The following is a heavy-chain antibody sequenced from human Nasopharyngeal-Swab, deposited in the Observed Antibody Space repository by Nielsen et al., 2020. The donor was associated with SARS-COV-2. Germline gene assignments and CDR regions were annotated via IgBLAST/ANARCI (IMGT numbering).Heavy chain of an antibody. Sequence: SETLSLTCTVSGGSISSGGYYWGWIRQPPGKGREWIGSIYYSGSTYYNPSLKSRVTISVDTSKNQFFLKLSSVTAADTAVYYCARHLSRTYYFGSGVRDFDYWGQGTLVTVSS. J-gene: IGHJ4*02. CDR1: GGSISSGGYY. CDR2: IYYSGST. V-gene: IGHV4-39*01. D-gene: IGHD3-10*01. CDR3: ARHLSRTYYFGSGVRDFDY.